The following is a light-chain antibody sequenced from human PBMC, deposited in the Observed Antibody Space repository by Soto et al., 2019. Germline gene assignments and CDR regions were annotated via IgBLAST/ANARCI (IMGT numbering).Light chain of an antibody. J-gene: IGLJ1*01. CDR1: SSNIGAGYD. CDR3: QSYDSSLSGYV. Sequence: VLTQPPSVSGAPGQRVTISCTGSSSNIGAGYDVHWYQQLPGTAPKLLIFANINRPSGVPDRFSGSTSGTSASLAITGLRAEDEDDYYCQSYDSSLSGYVFGTGTKLTVL. CDR2: ANI. V-gene: IGLV1-40*01.